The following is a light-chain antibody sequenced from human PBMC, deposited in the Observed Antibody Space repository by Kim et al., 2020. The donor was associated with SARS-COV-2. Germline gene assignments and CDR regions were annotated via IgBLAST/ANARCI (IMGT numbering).Light chain of an antibody. Sequence: DIQMTQSPSTLSASVGERVTVTCRASQRIGSWLAWYQQKPGKAPKLLIYDASSLESGVPSRFRGSGSGTEFTLTISSLQPDDFATYYCQQYNSYSTFGQGTKVYIK. CDR1: QRIGSW. J-gene: IGKJ1*01. CDR3: QQYNSYST. CDR2: DAS. V-gene: IGKV1-5*01.